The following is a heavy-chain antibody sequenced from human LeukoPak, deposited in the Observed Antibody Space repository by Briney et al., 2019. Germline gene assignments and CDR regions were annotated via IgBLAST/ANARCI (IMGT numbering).Heavy chain of an antibody. D-gene: IGHD2-15*01. Sequence: SGTLSLTCTVSGGSISSGGYYWSWIRQHPGKGLEWIGYIYYSGSTNYNPSLKSRVTISVDTSKNQFSLKLSSVTAADTAVYYCARDTRPPCRGGSCYRWFDPWGQGTLVTVSS. V-gene: IGHV4-61*08. J-gene: IGHJ5*02. CDR1: GGSISSGGYY. CDR2: IYYSGST. CDR3: ARDTRPPCRGGSCYRWFDP.